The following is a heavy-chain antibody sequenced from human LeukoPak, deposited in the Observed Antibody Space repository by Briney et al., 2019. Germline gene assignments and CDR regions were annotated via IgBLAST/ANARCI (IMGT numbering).Heavy chain of an antibody. CDR3: ARVPSYGSGSYYSLDY. J-gene: IGHJ4*02. D-gene: IGHD3-10*01. V-gene: IGHV3-11*01. CDR2: ISSSGSTI. CDR1: GFTFSDYY. Sequence: GGSLRLSCAASGFTFSDYYMSWIRQAPGKGLEWVSYISSSGSTIYYADSVKGRFTISRDNAKNSLYLQMNSLRAEDTAVYYCARVPSYGSGSYYSLDYWGQGTLSPSPQ.